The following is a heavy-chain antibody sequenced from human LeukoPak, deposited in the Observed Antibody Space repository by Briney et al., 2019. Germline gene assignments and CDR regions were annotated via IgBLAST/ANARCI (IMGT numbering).Heavy chain of an antibody. CDR1: GFTFSSYS. D-gene: IGHD4-17*01. CDR3: ARDRGYGDYVGAFDI. V-gene: IGHV3-48*02. J-gene: IGHJ3*02. Sequence: GGSLRLSCAASGFTFSSYSMNWVRQTPGKGLEWVSHISSSSSTIYYADSVKGRFTISRDNAKNSLYLQMNSLRDEDTAVYYCARDRGYGDYVGAFDIWGQGTMVTVSS. CDR2: ISSSSSTI.